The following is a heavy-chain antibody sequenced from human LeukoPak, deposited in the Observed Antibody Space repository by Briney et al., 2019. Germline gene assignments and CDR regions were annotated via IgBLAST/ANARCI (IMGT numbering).Heavy chain of an antibody. D-gene: IGHD3-3*01. CDR1: GGTFSSYA. V-gene: IGHV1-18*01. Sequence: EASVKVSCKASGGTFSSYAISWVRQAPGQGLEWMGWINPYNGDTAYDQNLQGRVSMTTDTSTSTVYMELSNLRSDDTAVYFCARGRSLSRFEVLISAFDYWGQGTLVTVSS. CDR3: ARGRSLSRFEVLISAFDY. J-gene: IGHJ4*02. CDR2: INPYNGDT.